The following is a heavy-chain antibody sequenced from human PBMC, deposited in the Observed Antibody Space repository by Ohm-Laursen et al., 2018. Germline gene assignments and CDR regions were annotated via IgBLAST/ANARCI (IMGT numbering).Heavy chain of an antibody. CDR3: ARDASLDGMDV. D-gene: IGHD3-16*01. J-gene: IGHJ6*02. CDR2: ISSSSSYV. CDR1: GFTFSSYS. V-gene: IGHV3-21*01. Sequence: GSLRLSCAASGFTFSSYSMNWVRQAPGKGLEWVSSISSSSSYVYYADSVKGRFTISIDNAKNSLYLQMNSLRAEDTAVYYCARDASLDGMDVWGQGTTVTVSS.